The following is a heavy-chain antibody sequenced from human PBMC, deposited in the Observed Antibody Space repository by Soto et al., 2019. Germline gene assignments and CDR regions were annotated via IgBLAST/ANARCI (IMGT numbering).Heavy chain of an antibody. J-gene: IGHJ6*02. CDR2: INPNSGGT. CDR1: GYIFTDYH. V-gene: IGHV1-2*02. CDR3: LRDHAAGAGSSYYYYGMDV. Sequence: ASVKVSCKTSGYIFTDYHMHWVRQAPGQGLEWMGWINPNSGGTNYAQKFQGRVTMTRDTSISTAYMELRRLRSDHTPAWSCLRDHAAGAGSSYYYYGMDVWGQGTTVTVSS. D-gene: IGHD6-13*01.